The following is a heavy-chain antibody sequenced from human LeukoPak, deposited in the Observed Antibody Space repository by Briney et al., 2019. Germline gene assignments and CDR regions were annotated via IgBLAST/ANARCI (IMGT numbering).Heavy chain of an antibody. J-gene: IGHJ3*02. Sequence: SETLSLTCTVSGGSISSSSYYWGWIRQPPGKGLEWIGSIYYSGSTYYNPSLKSRVTISVDTSKNQFSLKLSSVTAADTAVYYCASSNYNWNDEGCDAFDIWGQGTMVTVSS. D-gene: IGHD1-1*01. V-gene: IGHV4-39*01. CDR2: IYYSGST. CDR3: ASSNYNWNDEGCDAFDI. CDR1: GGSISSSSYY.